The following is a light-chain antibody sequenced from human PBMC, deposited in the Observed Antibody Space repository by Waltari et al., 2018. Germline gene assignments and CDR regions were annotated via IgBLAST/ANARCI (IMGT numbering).Light chain of an antibody. CDR2: EVN. CDR1: SSDVGGYNY. Sequence: QSALTQPPSAFGSPGQSVAISCTGTSSDVGGYNYVSWYQQHPGKAPKLMIYEVNKRPSGVPDRFSGSKSGNTASLTVSGLQAEDEADYYCSSYAGSDIWVFGGGTRLTVL. V-gene: IGLV2-8*01. J-gene: IGLJ3*02. CDR3: SSYAGSDIWV.